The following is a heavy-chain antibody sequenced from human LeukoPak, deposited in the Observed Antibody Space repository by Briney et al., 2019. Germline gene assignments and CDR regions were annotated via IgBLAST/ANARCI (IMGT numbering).Heavy chain of an antibody. D-gene: IGHD3-22*01. CDR2: VSDSGVNT. CDR1: GFTFSSYA. V-gene: IGHV3-23*01. J-gene: IGHJ4*02. Sequence: GGSLRLSCAASGFTFSSYAMSWVRQAPGKGLDWVSGVSDSGVNTYYADSVKGRFTISRDNSKYTLFLQMNSLGAEDTAVYYCAKGMRRYYYDSSGYLDYWGQGTLVTVSS. CDR3: AKGMRRYYYDSSGYLDY.